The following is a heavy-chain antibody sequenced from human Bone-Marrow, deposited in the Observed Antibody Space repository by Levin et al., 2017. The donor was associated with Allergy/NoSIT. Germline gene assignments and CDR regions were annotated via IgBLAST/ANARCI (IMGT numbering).Heavy chain of an antibody. CDR1: GYTFTSYG. V-gene: IGHV1-18*01. D-gene: IGHD3-22*01. CDR3: AREGITMIVVARYYGMDV. J-gene: IGHJ6*02. CDR2: ISAYNGNT. Sequence: ASVKVSCKASGYTFTSYGISWVRQAPGQGLEWMGWISAYNGNTNYAQKLQGRVTMTTDTSTSTAYMELRSLRSDDTAVYYCAREGITMIVVARYYGMDVWGQGTTVTVSS.